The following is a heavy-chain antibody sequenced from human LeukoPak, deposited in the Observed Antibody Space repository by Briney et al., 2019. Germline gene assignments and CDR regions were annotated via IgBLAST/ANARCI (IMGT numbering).Heavy chain of an antibody. V-gene: IGHV4-59*01. CDR3: ARGTISMDV. CDR1: GFTFSSYE. CDR2: IYYGGNT. Sequence: PGGSLRLSCAASGFTFSSYEMNWVRQAPGKGLEWIGYIYYGGNTDHNPSLKSRVSISVDTSKNQVSLRLTSVTAADTAVYYCARGTISMDVWGRGTTVTISS. D-gene: IGHD3-9*01. J-gene: IGHJ6*03.